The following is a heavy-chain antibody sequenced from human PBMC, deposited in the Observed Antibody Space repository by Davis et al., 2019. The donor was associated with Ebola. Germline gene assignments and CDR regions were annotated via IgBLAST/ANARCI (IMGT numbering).Heavy chain of an antibody. CDR3: AKVSGSVGY. CDR1: GFTVSSNY. V-gene: IGHV3-53*05. D-gene: IGHD1-26*01. Sequence: GESLKISCAASGFTVSSNYMSWVRQAPGKGLEWVSVIYSGGSTYYADSVKGRFTISRDNSKNTLYLQMNSLRAEDTAVYYCAKVSGSVGYWGQGTLVTVSS. J-gene: IGHJ4*02. CDR2: IYSGGST.